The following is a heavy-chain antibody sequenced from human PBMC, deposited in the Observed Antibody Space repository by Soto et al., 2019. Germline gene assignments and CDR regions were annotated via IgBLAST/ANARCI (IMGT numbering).Heavy chain of an antibody. CDR3: ARGYDILTGYYRSYYYMDV. CDR2: ISAYNGNT. J-gene: IGHJ6*03. CDR1: GYTFTSYG. Sequence: QVPLVQSGAEVKKPGASVKVSCKASGYTFTSYGISWVRQAPGQGLEWMGWISAYNGNTNYAQKLQGRVTMTTDTSTSTAYMELRSLRSDDTAVYYCARGYDILTGYYRSYYYMDVWGKGTTVTVSS. D-gene: IGHD3-9*01. V-gene: IGHV1-18*01.